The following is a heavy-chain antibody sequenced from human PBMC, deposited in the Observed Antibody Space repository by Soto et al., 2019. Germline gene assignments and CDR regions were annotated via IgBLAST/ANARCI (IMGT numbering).Heavy chain of an antibody. Sequence: ASVKVSCKASGYTFTTYAMHWVRQAPGQRLEWIGWINAANGNTKYSQKFQGRVTITRDTSASTAYMELSSLRSEDTAVYTCARSLMNPAMVTFYYFDYWGQGTLVTVSS. J-gene: IGHJ4*02. V-gene: IGHV1-3*01. D-gene: IGHD5-18*01. CDR3: ARSLMNPAMVTFYYFDY. CDR1: GYTFTTYA. CDR2: INAANGNT.